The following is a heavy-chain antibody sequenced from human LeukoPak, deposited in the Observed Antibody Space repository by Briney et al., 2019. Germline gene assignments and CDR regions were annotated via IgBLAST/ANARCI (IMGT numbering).Heavy chain of an antibody. CDR2: ISWNSGSI. D-gene: IGHD6-13*01. CDR3: VSSWSLDY. J-gene: IGHJ4*02. Sequence: PGRSLRLSCAASGFTFDDYAVHWVRQAPGNGLQWVSGISWNSGSIGYADSLKGRFTISRDNAKNSRHLQMNSLRAEDRALYYCVSSWSLDYWGQGTLVTVSS. CDR1: GFTFDDYA. V-gene: IGHV3-9*01.